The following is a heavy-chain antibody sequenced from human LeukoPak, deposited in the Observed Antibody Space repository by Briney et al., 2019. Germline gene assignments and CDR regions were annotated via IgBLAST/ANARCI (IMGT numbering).Heavy chain of an antibody. CDR3: AKVRASGSSYYYYGMGV. J-gene: IGHJ6*02. V-gene: IGHV3-23*01. Sequence: GGSLRLSCAASGFTFSSYAMSWVRQAPGKGLEWVSAISGSGGSTYYADSVKGRFTISRDNSKNTLYLQMNSLRAEDTAIYYCAKVRASGSSYYYYGMGVWGQGTTVTVSS. CDR2: ISGSGGST. D-gene: IGHD3-10*01. CDR1: GFTFSSYA.